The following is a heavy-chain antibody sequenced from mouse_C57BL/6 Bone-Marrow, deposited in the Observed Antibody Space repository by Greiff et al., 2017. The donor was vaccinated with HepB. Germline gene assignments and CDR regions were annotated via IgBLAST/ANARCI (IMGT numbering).Heavy chain of an antibody. CDR1: GYTFTSYG. D-gene: IGHD1-1*01. J-gene: IGHJ1*03. Sequence: VKVVESGAELARPGASVKLSCKASGYTFTSYGISWVKQRTGQGLEWIGEIYPRSGNTYYNEKFKGKATLTADKSSSTAYMELRSLTSEGSAVYFCAIEDYYGSSPYWYFDVWGTGTTVTVSS. CDR2: IYPRSGNT. CDR3: AIEDYYGSSPYWYFDV. V-gene: IGHV1-81*01.